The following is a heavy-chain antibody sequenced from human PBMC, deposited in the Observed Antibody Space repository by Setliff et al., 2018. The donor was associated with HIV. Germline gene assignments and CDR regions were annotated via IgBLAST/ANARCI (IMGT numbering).Heavy chain of an antibody. V-gene: IGHV1-8*02. CDR3: ARGHLDYDYWEDILGNWFDP. J-gene: IGHJ5*02. CDR2: MNPKSGNT. CDR1: GYTSTNSD. Sequence: ASVKVSCKASGYTSTNSDINWVRQAPGQGLEWMGWMNPKSGNTGYAQKFQGRVTMTSNTFIGTAYMELNSLTSDDTAVYYCARGHLDYDYWEDILGNWFDPWGQGTLVTVSS. D-gene: IGHD3-3*01.